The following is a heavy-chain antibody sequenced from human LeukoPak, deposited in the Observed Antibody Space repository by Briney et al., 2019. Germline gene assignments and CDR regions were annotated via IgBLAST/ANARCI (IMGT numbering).Heavy chain of an antibody. V-gene: IGHV4-39*01. CDR1: GGSISSSSYY. Sequence: PSETLSLTCTVSGGSISSSSYYWDWIRQPPGKGLEWIGSIYYSGSTYYNPSLKSRLTISVDTSKNQFSLKLSSVTAADTAVYYCARHSNWFDPWGQGTLVTVSS. J-gene: IGHJ5*02. CDR2: IYYSGST. CDR3: ARHSNWFDP.